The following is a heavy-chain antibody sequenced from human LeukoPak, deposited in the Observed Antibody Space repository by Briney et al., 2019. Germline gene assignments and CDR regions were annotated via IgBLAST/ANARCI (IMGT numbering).Heavy chain of an antibody. D-gene: IGHD5-24*01. CDR1: TGSINSDGYY. CDR2: VYSSGSA. CDR3: ARVYRKDVYKFDGFDI. J-gene: IGHJ3*02. V-gene: IGHV4-61*02. Sequence: PSQTLSLTCTVSTGSINSDGYYWSWIRQPAGKGLEWIGRVYSSGSANYSPSLKSRVIISIDTSKNQFSLRLSSVTAADTAVYYCARVYRKDVYKFDGFDIWGQGTMVTVS.